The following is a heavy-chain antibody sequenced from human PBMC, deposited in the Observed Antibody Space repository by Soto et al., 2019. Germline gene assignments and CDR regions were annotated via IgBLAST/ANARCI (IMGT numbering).Heavy chain of an antibody. D-gene: IGHD5-18*01. V-gene: IGHV3-30-3*01. CDR3: AREGRGSSYGSFDY. J-gene: IGHJ4*02. CDR2: ISYDGSNK. CDR1: GFTFSSYA. Sequence: QVQLVESGGGVVQPGRSLRLSCAASGFTFSSYAMHWVRQAPGKGLEWVAVISYDGSNKYYADSVRGRFTISRDNSKNTLYLQMNSLRAEDTAVYYCAREGRGSSYGSFDYWGQGTLVTVSS.